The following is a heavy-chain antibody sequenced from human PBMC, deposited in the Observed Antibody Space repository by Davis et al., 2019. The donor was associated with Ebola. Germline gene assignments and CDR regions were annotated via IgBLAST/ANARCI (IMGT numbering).Heavy chain of an antibody. CDR3: RASGQWELLGFDF. J-gene: IGHJ4*02. Sequence: GESLKISCAASVFTFRNYAVNWVRQAPGKGLEWLSYISTSGDNKYYADSVKGRFTISRDNAKNSLYLQMNRLRAEDTAVYYCRASGQWELLGFDFWGQGALVTGTS. V-gene: IGHV3-48*03. CDR1: VFTFRNYA. CDR2: ISTSGDNK. D-gene: IGHD1-26*01.